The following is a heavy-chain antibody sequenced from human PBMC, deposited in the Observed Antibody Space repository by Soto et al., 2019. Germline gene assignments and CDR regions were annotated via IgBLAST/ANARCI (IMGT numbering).Heavy chain of an antibody. CDR2: FYYRGST. CDR3: ASSPRGYCSSTSCRELGNYYGMDV. D-gene: IGHD2-2*01. Sequence: PSDTLSFTCCLSGLSFSSSTHYWDWVRQPPRKGLGWRGSFYYRGSTNYSPSFQGHVTISADKSISTAYLQWSSLKASDTAMYYCASSPRGYCSSTSCRELGNYYGMDVWGQGTTVTVSS. J-gene: IGHJ6*02. V-gene: IGHV4-39*07. CDR1: GLSFSSSTHY.